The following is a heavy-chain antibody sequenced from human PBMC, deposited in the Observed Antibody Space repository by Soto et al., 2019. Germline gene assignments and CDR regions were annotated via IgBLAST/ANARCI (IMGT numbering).Heavy chain of an antibody. CDR1: GGTFSSYA. CDR2: IIPIFGTA. Sequence: SVKVSCKASGGTFSSYAISWVRQAPGQGLEWMGGIIPIFGTANYAQKFQGRVTITADESTSTAYMELSSLRSEDTAVYYCARALSHYYGSGSYYKASNYYGMDFWGQGTTVTVSS. V-gene: IGHV1-69*13. D-gene: IGHD3-10*01. CDR3: ARALSHYYGSGSYYKASNYYGMDF. J-gene: IGHJ6*02.